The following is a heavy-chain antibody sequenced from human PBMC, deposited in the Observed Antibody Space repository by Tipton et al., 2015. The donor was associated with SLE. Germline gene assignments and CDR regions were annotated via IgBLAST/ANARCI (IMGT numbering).Heavy chain of an antibody. V-gene: IGHV4-34*01. CDR1: GGSFSGYY. Sequence: LRLSCAVYGGSFSGYYWSWIRQPPGKGLEWIGEINHSGSTNYNPSLKSRVTISVDTSKDQFSLKLTSVTAADTAVYYCARGRLTRGFDPWGQGTLVTVSS. CDR2: INHSGST. J-gene: IGHJ5*02. D-gene: IGHD3-16*01. CDR3: ARGRLTRGFDP.